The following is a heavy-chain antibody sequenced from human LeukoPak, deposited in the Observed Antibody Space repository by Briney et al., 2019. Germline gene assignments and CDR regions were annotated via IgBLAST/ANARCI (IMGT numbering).Heavy chain of an antibody. CDR2: ISGGGYNT. V-gene: IGHV3-23*01. CDR3: AKGFYYDGRGDYLDF. D-gene: IGHD3-22*01. Sequence: PGGSLRLSCAASGFTVPNYAMAWVRQAPGKGLEWVSSISGGGYNTYYADSVEGRFTISRDNSKNTLYLQLTSLRAEDTAVYYCAKGFYYDGRGDYLDFWGQGTRVTVSS. J-gene: IGHJ4*02. CDR1: GFTVPNYA.